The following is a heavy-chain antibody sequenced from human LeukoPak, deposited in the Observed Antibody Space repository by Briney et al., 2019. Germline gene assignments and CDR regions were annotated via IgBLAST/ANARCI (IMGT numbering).Heavy chain of an antibody. CDR1: GYTFTGYY. D-gene: IGHD3-16*02. CDR2: INPNSGGT. J-gene: IGHJ1*01. CDR3: ARDNDYVWGSYRYTSYFQH. V-gene: IGHV1-2*02. Sequence: ASVKVSCKASGYTFTGYYMHWVRQAPGQGLEWMGWINPNSGGTNYAQKFQGRVTMTRDTSISTAYMELSRLRSDDTAVYYCARDNDYVWGSYRYTSYFQHWGQGTLVTVSS.